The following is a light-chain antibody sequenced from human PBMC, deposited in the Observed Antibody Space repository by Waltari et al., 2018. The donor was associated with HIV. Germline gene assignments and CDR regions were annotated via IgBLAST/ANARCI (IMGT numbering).Light chain of an antibody. CDR2: DNT. CDR3: QVWDSTSDWV. CDR1: NLGTKS. J-gene: IGLJ3*02. Sequence: SYVLTQPPSVSVVPGQTASITCGGDNLGTKSVHWYQQKSGQAPGLVVSDNTDRPSGIPERFSGSNSGNTATLTLNRVEAGDEADYYCQVWDSTSDWVFGGGSKLTVL. V-gene: IGLV3-21*02.